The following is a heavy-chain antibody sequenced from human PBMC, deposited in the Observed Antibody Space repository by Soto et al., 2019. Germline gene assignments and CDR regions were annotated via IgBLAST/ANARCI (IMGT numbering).Heavy chain of an antibody. CDR3: ARDSRYCSGGSCYPLLADY. CDR2: IWYDGSNK. J-gene: IGHJ4*02. D-gene: IGHD2-15*01. Sequence: PGGSLRLSCAASGFTFSSYGMHWVRQAPGKGLEWVAVIWYDGSNKYYADSVKGRFTISRDNSKNTLYLQMNSLRAEDTAVYYCARDSRYCSGGSCYPLLADYWGQGTLVTVSS. V-gene: IGHV3-33*01. CDR1: GFTFSSYG.